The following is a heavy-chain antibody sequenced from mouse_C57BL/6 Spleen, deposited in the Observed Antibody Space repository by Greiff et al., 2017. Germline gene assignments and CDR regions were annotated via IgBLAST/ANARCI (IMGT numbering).Heavy chain of an antibody. CDR3: ARSKLVAPLDY. D-gene: IGHD1-1*01. CDR1: GYTFTSYW. Sequence: QVQLQQPGAELVKPGASVKLSCKASGYTFTSYWMHWVKQRPGQGLEWIGMFHPNSGSTNYNEKFKGKATLTVDKSSSTAYMQRSSLTSEDSAVYYCARSKLVAPLDYWGQGTTLTVSS. J-gene: IGHJ2*01. V-gene: IGHV1-64*01. CDR2: FHPNSGST.